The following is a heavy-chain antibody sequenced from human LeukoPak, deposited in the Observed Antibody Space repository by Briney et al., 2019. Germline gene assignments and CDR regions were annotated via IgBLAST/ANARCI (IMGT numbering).Heavy chain of an antibody. CDR3: ARGRNYYGMDV. CDR1: GGSISSGGYS. V-gene: IGHV4-30-2*01. CDR2: IYHSGST. Sequence: SETLSLTCAVSGGSISSGGYSWSWIRQPPGKGLEWIGYIYHSGSTYYNPSLKSRVTISVDRSKNQFSQKLSSVTAADTAVYYCARGRNYYGMDVWGQGTTVTVSS. J-gene: IGHJ6*02.